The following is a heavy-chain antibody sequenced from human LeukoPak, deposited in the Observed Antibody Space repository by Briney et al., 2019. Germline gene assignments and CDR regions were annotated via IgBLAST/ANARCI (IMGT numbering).Heavy chain of an antibody. CDR2: INYSGST. CDR1: GGSFSGYY. Sequence: SETLSLTCAVYGGSFSGYYWSWIRQPPGKGLEWIGEINYSGSTNYNPSLKSRVTISVDTSKNQFSLKLSSVTAADTAVYYCARDRSSSWHFDYWGQGTLVTVSS. J-gene: IGHJ4*02. CDR3: ARDRSSSWHFDY. D-gene: IGHD6-13*01. V-gene: IGHV4-34*01.